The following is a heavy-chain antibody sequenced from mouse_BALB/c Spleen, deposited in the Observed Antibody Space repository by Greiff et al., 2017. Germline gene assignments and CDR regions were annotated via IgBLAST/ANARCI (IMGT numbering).Heavy chain of an antibody. CDR2: ISSGGSYT. CDR1: GFTFSSYT. V-gene: IGHV5-6-4*01. J-gene: IGHJ1*01. CDR3: TRSLSYDDRHWYFDV. D-gene: IGHD2-12*01. Sequence: EVQGVESGGGLVKPGGSLKLSCAASGFTFSSYTMSWVRQTPEKRLEWVATISSGGSYTYYPDSVKGRFTISRDNAKNTLYLQMSSLKSEDTAMYYCTRSLSYDDRHWYFDVWGAGTTVTVSS.